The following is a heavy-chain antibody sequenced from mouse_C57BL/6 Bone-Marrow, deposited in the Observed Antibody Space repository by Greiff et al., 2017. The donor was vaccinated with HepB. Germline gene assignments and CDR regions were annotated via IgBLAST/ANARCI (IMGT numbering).Heavy chain of an antibody. V-gene: IGHV2-9-1*01. Sequence: QVQLKESGPGLVAPSQCLSITCTVSGFSFTSYAISWVRQPPGKGLEWLGVIWPGGGTNYNSALKSRLSISKDNSKSQVFLKMSSLQTEDTATYYCARKETTVRMDYWGQGTSVTVSS. CDR2: IWPGGGT. CDR3: ARKETTVRMDY. D-gene: IGHD1-1*01. J-gene: IGHJ4*01. CDR1: GFSFTSYA.